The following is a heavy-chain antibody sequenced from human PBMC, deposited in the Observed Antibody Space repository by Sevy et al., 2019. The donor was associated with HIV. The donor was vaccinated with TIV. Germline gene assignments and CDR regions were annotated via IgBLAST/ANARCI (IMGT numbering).Heavy chain of an antibody. CDR1: GFTFSNAW. CDR3: TTDGGRWYYGSGSYLPSFDI. J-gene: IGHJ3*02. V-gene: IGHV3-15*01. Sequence: GGSLRLSCAASGFTFSNAWMSWVRQAPGKGLEWVGRIKSKTDGGTTDYAAPVKGRFTISRDDSKNTLYLQMNSLKTEDTAVYYCTTDGGRWYYGSGSYLPSFDIWGQGTMVTVSS. D-gene: IGHD3-10*01. CDR2: IKSKTDGGTT.